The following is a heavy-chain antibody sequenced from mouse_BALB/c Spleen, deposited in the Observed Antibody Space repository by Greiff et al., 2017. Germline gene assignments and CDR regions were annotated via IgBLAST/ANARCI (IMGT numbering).Heavy chain of an antibody. CDR2: INPGSGGT. J-gene: IGHJ4*01. CDR1: GYAFTNYL. Sequence: QVQLQQSGAELVRPGTSVKVSCKASGYAFTNYLIEWVKQRPGQGLEWIGVINPGSGGTNYNEKFKGKATLTADKSSSTDYMQLSSLTSDDSAVYFCARGSQRNGYALDYWGQGTTVTVSS. CDR3: ARGSQRNGYALDY. V-gene: IGHV1-54*03.